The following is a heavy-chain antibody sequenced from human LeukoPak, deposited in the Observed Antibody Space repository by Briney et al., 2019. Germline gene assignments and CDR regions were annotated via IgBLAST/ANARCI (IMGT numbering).Heavy chain of an antibody. CDR3: ARSLYSYGYGLSGLTDFDY. CDR1: GFSLSPSGMC. D-gene: IGHD5-18*01. CDR2: IDWDDDK. V-gene: IGHV2-70*11. J-gene: IGHJ4*02. Sequence: SGPTLVNPTQTLTLTCTFSGFSLSPSGMCVSWIRQPPGKALEWLARIDWDDDKYYSTSLKTRLTISKDTSKNQVVLTMTNMDPVGTATYYCARSLYSYGYGLSGLTDFDYWGQGTLVTVSS.